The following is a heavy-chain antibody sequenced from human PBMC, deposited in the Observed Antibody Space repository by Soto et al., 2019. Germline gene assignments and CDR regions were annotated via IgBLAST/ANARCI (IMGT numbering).Heavy chain of an antibody. J-gene: IGHJ4*02. Sequence: PGESLKISCKGSGYSFTSYWICWVCQMPGKGLEWMGRIDPSDSYTNYSPSFQGHVTTSADKSISTAYLQWSSLKASDTAMYYCARLPLAAAYSDANSWGQGTLVTVSS. V-gene: IGHV5-10-1*01. D-gene: IGHD6-13*01. CDR1: GYSFTSYW. CDR2: IDPSDSYT. CDR3: ARLPLAAAYSDANS.